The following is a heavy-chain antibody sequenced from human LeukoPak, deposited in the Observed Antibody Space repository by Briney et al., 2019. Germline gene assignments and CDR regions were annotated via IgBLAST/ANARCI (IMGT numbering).Heavy chain of an antibody. Sequence: GGSLRLSCAASGFTFSDYNMNWVRQAPGKGLEWVSYITDSGNTVHYADSVKGRFTISRDNAKNSLYLQMNSLRAEDTAVYYCARSIGLTGGGVDVWGQGTTVTVSS. CDR3: ARSIGLTGGGVDV. V-gene: IGHV3-11*01. J-gene: IGHJ6*02. CDR1: GFTFSDYN. D-gene: IGHD3-9*01. CDR2: ITDSGNTV.